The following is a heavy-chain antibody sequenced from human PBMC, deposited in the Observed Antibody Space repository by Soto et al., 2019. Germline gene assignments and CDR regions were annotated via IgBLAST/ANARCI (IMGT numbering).Heavy chain of an antibody. CDR3: ARDQVAATLRWFDP. CDR2: ISYDGSNK. J-gene: IGHJ5*02. Sequence: QVQLVESGGGVVQPGRSLRLSCAASGFTFSSYAMHWVRQAPGKGLEWVAVISYDGSNKYHADSVKGRFTISSDNSKNTLYLQMNSLRAEDTAVYYCARDQVAATLRWFDPWGQGTLVTVSS. CDR1: GFTFSSYA. D-gene: IGHD2-15*01. V-gene: IGHV3-30-3*01.